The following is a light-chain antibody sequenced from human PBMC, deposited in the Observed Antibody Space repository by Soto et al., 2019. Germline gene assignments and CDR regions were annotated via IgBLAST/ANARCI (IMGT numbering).Light chain of an antibody. J-gene: IGLJ3*02. CDR2: EDN. CDR3: QSYNSTNWV. CDR1: SGSIASSY. Sequence: LTQPHSVSESPGKTVTISCTRSSGSIASSYVQWYQQRPGSAPTTVIYEDNQRPSGVPDRFSGSVDSSSNSASLTISGLKTEDEADYYCQSYNSTNWVFGGGTKLTVL. V-gene: IGLV6-57*03.